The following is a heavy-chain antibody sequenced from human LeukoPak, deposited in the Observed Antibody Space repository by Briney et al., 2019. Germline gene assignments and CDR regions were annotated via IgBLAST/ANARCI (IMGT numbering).Heavy chain of an antibody. D-gene: IGHD2-2*01. CDR3: AHGSMYQLDY. CDR2: ILGGAGST. Sequence: GGTLRLSCAASGFSFSSHGMSWVRQAPGKGLEWVSGILGGAGSTYYADSVKGRVTISRDNSKNTLYLQMNSLRAEDTAVYYCAHGSMYQLDYWGQGTLVTVSS. V-gene: IGHV3-23*01. CDR1: GFSFSSHG. J-gene: IGHJ4*02.